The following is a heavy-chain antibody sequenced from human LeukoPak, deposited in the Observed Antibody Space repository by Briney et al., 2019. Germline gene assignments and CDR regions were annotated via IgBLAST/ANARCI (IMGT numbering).Heavy chain of an antibody. Sequence: PGGSLRLSCAASGFTFSSYAMSWVRQAPGKGLEWVSAISGSGGSTYYADSVKGRFTISRDNSKNTLYLQMNSLRAEDTAVYYCANPYDILTGYYPAHDAFDIWGQGQWSPSLQ. CDR1: GFTFSSYA. D-gene: IGHD3-9*01. J-gene: IGHJ3*02. V-gene: IGHV3-23*01. CDR2: ISGSGGST. CDR3: ANPYDILTGYYPAHDAFDI.